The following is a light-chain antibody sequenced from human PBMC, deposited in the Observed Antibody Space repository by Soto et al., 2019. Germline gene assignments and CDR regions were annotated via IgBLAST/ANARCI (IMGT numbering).Light chain of an antibody. CDR1: RSNIGSKT. CDR2: SNN. V-gene: IGLV1-44*01. Sequence: QSVLTQPPSASGTPGQRVTISCSGSRSNIGSKTVNWYQQLPGTAPKLLIYSNNQRPSGVPDRFSGSKSGTSASLAISGLQSEDEADYYCEKWDDSLYGLFGTGNKVTGL. CDR3: EKWDDSLYGL. J-gene: IGLJ1*01.